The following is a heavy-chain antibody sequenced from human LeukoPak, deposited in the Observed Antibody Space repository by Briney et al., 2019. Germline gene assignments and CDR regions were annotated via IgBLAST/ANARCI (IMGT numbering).Heavy chain of an antibody. CDR2: INPNSGGT. D-gene: IGHD1-26*01. J-gene: IGHJ3*02. V-gene: IGHV1-2*04. Sequence: ASVKVSCKASGYTFTGYYMHWVRQAPGQGLEWMGWINPNSGGTNYAQKFQGWVTMTRDTSTSTAYMELSRLRSDDTAVYYCARQWELLGFDAFDIWGQGTMVTVSS. CDR3: ARQWELLGFDAFDI. CDR1: GYTFTGYY.